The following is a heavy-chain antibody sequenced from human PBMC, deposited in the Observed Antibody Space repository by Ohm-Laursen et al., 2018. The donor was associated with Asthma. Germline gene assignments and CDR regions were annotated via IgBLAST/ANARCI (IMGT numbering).Heavy chain of an antibody. CDR1: GASVSKPCY. D-gene: IGHD3/OR15-3a*01. CDR3: ARGCHLSTAVNWFDL. J-gene: IGHJ5*02. V-gene: IGHV4-59*02. CDR2: IYFTGIS. Sequence: SQTLSLTWTVSGASVSKPCYWSWLRQSPGKGLEWIGHIYFTGISNHYPSLTNQVRISLDSSKNQFSLTLGSVTAADTAIYYCARGCHLSTAVNWFDLWGQGTLVTVSS.